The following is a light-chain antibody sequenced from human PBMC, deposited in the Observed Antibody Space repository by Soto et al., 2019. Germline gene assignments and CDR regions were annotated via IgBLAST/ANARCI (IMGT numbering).Light chain of an antibody. CDR1: ENINNR. J-gene: IGKJ1*01. CDR2: GAS. Sequence: EVVMTQSPATLSVSPGERATLSCRASENINNRLAWYQQTPGQAPRLLIYGASTRATGIPDRFRGSGSGTEFTLTIGSLQSEDFAVYYCQQYSDWPPWTFGLGTKVEIK. V-gene: IGKV3-15*01. CDR3: QQYSDWPPWT.